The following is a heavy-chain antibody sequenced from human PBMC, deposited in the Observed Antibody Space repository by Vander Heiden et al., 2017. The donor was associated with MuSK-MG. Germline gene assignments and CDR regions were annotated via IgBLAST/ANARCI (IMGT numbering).Heavy chain of an antibody. CDR2: INPSGGST. J-gene: IGHJ6*02. V-gene: IGHV1-46*01. CDR3: ARDSDVVPAANYYYYGMDA. D-gene: IGHD2-2*01. CDR1: GYTFTSYY. Sequence: QVQLVQSGAEVKKPGASVKVSCKASGYTFTSYYMHWVRQAPGQGLEWMGIINPSGGSTSYAQKFQGRVTMTRDTSTSTVYMELSSLRSEDTAVYYCARDSDVVPAANYYYYGMDAWGQGTTVTVSS.